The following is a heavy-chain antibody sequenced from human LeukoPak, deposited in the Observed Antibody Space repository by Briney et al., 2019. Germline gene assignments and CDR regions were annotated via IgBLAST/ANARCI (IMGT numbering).Heavy chain of an antibody. CDR3: ARVTGYMIEDYFDY. CDR2: IIPLFRTP. CDR1: GGAFSNYA. D-gene: IGHD3-22*01. J-gene: IGHJ4*02. V-gene: IGHV1-69*13. Sequence: SVKVSCKASGGAFSNYATSWVRQAPGQGLEWMGGIIPLFRTPNYAQRFLGRVTITADESTNTVFMELRSLTSDDTAVYYCARVTGYMIEDYFDYWGQGTLVTVPS.